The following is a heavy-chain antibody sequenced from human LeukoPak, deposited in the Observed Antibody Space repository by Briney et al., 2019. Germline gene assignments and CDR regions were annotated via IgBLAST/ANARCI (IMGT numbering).Heavy chain of an antibody. J-gene: IGHJ5*02. CDR3: ARVSRWKKLGYCSSTSCYAGYWFDP. V-gene: IGHV4-59*01. Sequence: SETLSLTRTVSGGSISSYYWSWIRQPPGKGLEWIGYIYYSGSTNYNPSLKSRVTISVDTSKNQFSLKLSSVTAADTAVYYCARVSRWKKLGYCSSTSCYAGYWFDPWGQGTLVTVSS. CDR2: IYYSGST. D-gene: IGHD2-2*01. CDR1: GGSISSYY.